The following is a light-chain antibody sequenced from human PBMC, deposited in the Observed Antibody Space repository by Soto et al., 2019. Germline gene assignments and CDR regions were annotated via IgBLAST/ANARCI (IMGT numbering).Light chain of an antibody. Sequence: EIVLTQSPGTLSLSPGEGATLSCRASQPVSSSFLAWYQQTPGQAPRLRIYGASRRATVLPDPFSCSGSGTAGTITIDGLETEDFAVYYCQQYGYSPITFGQGTRLEI. CDR2: GAS. J-gene: IGKJ5*01. CDR3: QQYGYSPIT. CDR1: QPVSSSF. V-gene: IGKV3-20*01.